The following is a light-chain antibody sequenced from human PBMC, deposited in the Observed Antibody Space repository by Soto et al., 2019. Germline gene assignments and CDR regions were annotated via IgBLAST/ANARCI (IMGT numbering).Light chain of an antibody. CDR3: QAWDSIHVV. V-gene: IGLV3-1*01. CDR1: KLGDKY. J-gene: IGLJ2*01. Sequence: SSELTQPPSVSVSPGQTASITCSGDKLGDKYACWYQQKPGQSPVLVIYQDSKRPSGIPERFSGSNSGNTATLTISGTQAMDEADYYCQAWDSIHVVFGGGTKVTVL. CDR2: QDS.